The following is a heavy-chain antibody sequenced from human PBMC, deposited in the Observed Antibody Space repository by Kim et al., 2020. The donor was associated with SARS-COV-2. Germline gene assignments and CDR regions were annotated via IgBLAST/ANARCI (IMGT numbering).Heavy chain of an antibody. CDR2: INCNSGTP. CDR1: GYIFSDYS. CDR3: VRADCSTTSCYKPYYGMDV. D-gene: IGHD2-2*01. V-gene: IGHV7-4-1*02. J-gene: IGHJ6*01. Sequence: ASVKVSCKASGYIFSDYSINLVRQVPGQGPEWMGWINCNSGTPTYAQGFSGRFVFSFDSSLSTAFLQISRVQADESAVYYCVRADCSTTSCYKPYYGMDV.